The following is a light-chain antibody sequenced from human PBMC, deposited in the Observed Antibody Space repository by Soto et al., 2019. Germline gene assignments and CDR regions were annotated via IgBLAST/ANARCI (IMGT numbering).Light chain of an antibody. CDR2: DND. CDR3: ATWDDSLRAVV. CDR1: SSNIGNNY. Sequence: QSVLTQPPSVSAAPGQKVTISCSGSSSNIGNNYVSWYQQLPGTAPKFLIYDNDKRPSGIPDRFSGSKSGTSASLGITGLQTGDEADYYCATWDDSLRAVVFGGGTKVTVL. V-gene: IGLV1-51*01. J-gene: IGLJ3*02.